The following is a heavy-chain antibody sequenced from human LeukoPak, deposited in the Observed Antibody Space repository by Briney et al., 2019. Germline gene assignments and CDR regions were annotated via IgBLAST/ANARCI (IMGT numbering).Heavy chain of an antibody. D-gene: IGHD3-22*01. J-gene: IGHJ4*02. CDR1: GFTFSNYA. V-gene: IGHV3-30*04. Sequence: GGSLRLSCVASGFTFSNYAMHWVRQAPGKGLEWVAVISYGGNNKYYADSVRGRFTISRDNSKNTLYLQMNSLRAEDTAVYYCAKDLTYYYDSSGPDYWGQGTLVTVSS. CDR2: ISYGGNNK. CDR3: AKDLTYYYDSSGPDY.